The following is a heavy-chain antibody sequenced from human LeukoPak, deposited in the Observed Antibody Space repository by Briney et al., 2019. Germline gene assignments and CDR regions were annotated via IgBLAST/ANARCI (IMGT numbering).Heavy chain of an antibody. Sequence: GGSLRLSCAASGFTFSSYAMSWVRQAPGKGLEWASAISGSGGSTYYADSVKGRFTISRDNSKNTLYPQMNSLRAEDTAVYYCAKDTSLRPIASDYWGQGTLVTVSS. CDR2: ISGSGGST. CDR1: GFTFSSYA. D-gene: IGHD2-21*01. V-gene: IGHV3-23*01. J-gene: IGHJ4*02. CDR3: AKDTSLRPIASDY.